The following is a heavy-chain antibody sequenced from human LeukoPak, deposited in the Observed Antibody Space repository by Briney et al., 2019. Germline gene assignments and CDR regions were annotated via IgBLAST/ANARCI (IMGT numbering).Heavy chain of an antibody. CDR1: GGSISSYY. CDR3: ARGGAWVALDY. CDR2: IYYSGST. D-gene: IGHD1-26*01. V-gene: IGHV4-59*01. Sequence: SETLSLTCTVSGGSISSYYWSWIRQPPGKGLEWIGYIYYSGSTNHNPSLRSRVTISVDTSKNQFSLKLSSVTAADTAVYYCARGGAWVALDYWGQGTLVTVSS. J-gene: IGHJ4*02.